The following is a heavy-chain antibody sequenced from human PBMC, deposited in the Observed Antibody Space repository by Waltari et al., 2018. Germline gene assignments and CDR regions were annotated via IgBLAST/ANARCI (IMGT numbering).Heavy chain of an antibody. D-gene: IGHD6-19*01. V-gene: IGHV1-24*01. CDR3: ATGPIGPSGWPIFDY. CDR1: GYTLTELS. CDR2: FVPEDGET. J-gene: IGHJ4*02. Sequence: QVQLVQSGAEVKKPGASVKVSCKVSGYTLTELSMHWVRQAPGKGLEWMGGFVPEDGETIYAQKIQGRVTMTEDTSTETAYMELSSLRSEDTAVYYCATGPIGPSGWPIFDYWGQGTLVTVSS.